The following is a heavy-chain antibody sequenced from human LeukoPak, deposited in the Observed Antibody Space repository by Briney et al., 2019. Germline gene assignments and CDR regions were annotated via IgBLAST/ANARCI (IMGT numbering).Heavy chain of an antibody. D-gene: IGHD1-1*01. CDR1: ELTFSTSA. CDR2: ISGRGVT. CDR3: TKDRVWNSFDS. Sequence: GGSLRLSCEASELTFSTSAMSWVRQAPGKGLEWVSGISGRGVTDYADSVKGRFTISRDNAKNTLYLQMNSLKNEDTAVYYCTKDRVWNSFDSWGQGTLVTVSS. J-gene: IGHJ4*02. V-gene: IGHV3-23*01.